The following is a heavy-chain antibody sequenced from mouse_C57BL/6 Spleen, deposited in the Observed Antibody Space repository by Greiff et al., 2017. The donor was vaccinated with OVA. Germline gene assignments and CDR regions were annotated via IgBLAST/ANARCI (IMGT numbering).Heavy chain of an antibody. CDR2: IYPGDGDT. J-gene: IGHJ1*03. D-gene: IGHD1-1*01. CDR1: GYAFSSSW. V-gene: IGHV1-82*01. Sequence: VKLQESGPELVKPGASVKISCKASGYAFSSSWMNWVKQRPGKGLEWIGRIYPGDGDTNYNGKFKGKATLTADKSSSTAYMQLSSLTSEDSAVYFCAREGYGSSPYWYFDVWGTGTTVTVSS. CDR3: AREGYGSSPYWYFDV.